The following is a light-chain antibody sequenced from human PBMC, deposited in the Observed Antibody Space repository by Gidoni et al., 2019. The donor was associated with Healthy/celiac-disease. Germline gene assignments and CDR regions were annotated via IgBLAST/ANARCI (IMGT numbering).Light chain of an antibody. V-gene: IGKV4-1*01. CDR2: WAS. CDR1: ERVLYSSNSKNY. Sequence: DIVMTQSPGSLAVSLGERDTITCKSSERVLYSSNSKNYLAWYQQKPGQPLKLLLYWASTRESGVPDRFSGSGSGTDFTLTISSLLAEDVAVYYCQQYYSSPRTFGQGTKVEIK. J-gene: IGKJ1*01. CDR3: QQYYSSPRT.